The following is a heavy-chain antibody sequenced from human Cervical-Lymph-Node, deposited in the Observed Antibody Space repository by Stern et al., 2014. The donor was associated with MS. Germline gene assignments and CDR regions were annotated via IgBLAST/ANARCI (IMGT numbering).Heavy chain of an antibody. Sequence: QLQLQELDPGLLKPSQTLSLTCTVSRGPTRGTYYWIWIRQPAGKGLEWIGHVYTTGTTTYSPSLQSRVAISIDTSKKLISLRLNSVTVADTAVYFCAKAQARWLGNEYSSYYGMDVWGQGTTVTVSS. CDR1: RGPTRGTYY. J-gene: IGHJ6*02. CDR2: VYTTGTT. CDR3: AKAQARWLGNEYSSYYGMDV. D-gene: IGHD5-24*01. V-gene: IGHV4-61*02.